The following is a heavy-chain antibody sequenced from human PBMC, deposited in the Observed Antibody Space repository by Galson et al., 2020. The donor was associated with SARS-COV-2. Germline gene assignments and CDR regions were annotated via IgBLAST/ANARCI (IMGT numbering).Heavy chain of an antibody. CDR1: GGLVTERDIY. V-gene: IGHV4-61*08. CDR3: ASRTSDISTSHDWFDT. J-gene: IGHJ5*02. D-gene: IGHD1-1*01. Sequence: SQTLSLPCTVPGGLVTERDIYWSWIRQTPGRGLEWIGYIYDGVTTHYHPSLKSRVTMSQDTPQNQFSLHLYSVAAADPSIYYCASRTSDISTSHDWFDTWGQGTLVTVSS. CDR2: IYDGVTT.